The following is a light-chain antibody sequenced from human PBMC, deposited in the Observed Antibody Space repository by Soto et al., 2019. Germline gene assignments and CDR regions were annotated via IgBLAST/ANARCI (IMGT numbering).Light chain of an antibody. CDR3: QQRSNWPPPT. V-gene: IGKV3-11*01. Sequence: EIVLTQSPATLSLSPGERAPLSCRASQMVSSYLAWYQQNPGQAPRLLIYDASNRATGIPARFSGSGSGTDFTLTISSLEPEDFAVYYCQQRSNWPPPTFGQGTKLEIK. J-gene: IGKJ2*01. CDR2: DAS. CDR1: QMVSSY.